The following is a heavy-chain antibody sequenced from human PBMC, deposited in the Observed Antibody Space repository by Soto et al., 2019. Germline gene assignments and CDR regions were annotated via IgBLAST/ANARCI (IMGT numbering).Heavy chain of an antibody. CDR1: GGSISSSNW. CDR2: IYHSGST. J-gene: IGHJ4*02. CDR3: ARCSTVDRACYFDY. Sequence: PSETLSLTCAASGGSISSSNWWSWVRQPPGKGLEWIGEIYHSGSTNYNPSLKSRVTISVDKSKNQFSLKLSSVTAADTAVYYCARCSTVDRACYFDYWGQGTLVTVS. V-gene: IGHV4-4*02. D-gene: IGHD4-4*01.